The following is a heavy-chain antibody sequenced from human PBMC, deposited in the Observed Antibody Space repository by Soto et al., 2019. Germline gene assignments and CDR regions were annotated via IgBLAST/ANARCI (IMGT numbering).Heavy chain of an antibody. D-gene: IGHD6-13*01. CDR2: INHSGST. J-gene: IGHJ6*02. CDR3: ARRAAAGIGYYYYYYGMDV. Sequence: PSETLSLTCAVYGGSFSGYYWSWIRQPPGKGLEWIGEINHSGSTNYNPSLKSRVTISVDTSKNQFSLKLSSVTAADTAVYYCARRAAAGIGYYYYYYGMDVWGQGTTVTV. CDR1: GGSFSGYY. V-gene: IGHV4-34*01.